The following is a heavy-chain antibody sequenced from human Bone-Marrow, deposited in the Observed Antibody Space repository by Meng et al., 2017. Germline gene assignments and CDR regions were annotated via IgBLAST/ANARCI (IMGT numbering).Heavy chain of an antibody. CDR1: GYSFTSYW. CDR2: IYPGDSDT. D-gene: IGHD4-23*01. Sequence: KVSRKGSGYSFTSYWIGWVRQMPGKGLEWMGIIYPGDSDTRYSPSFQGQVTNSADKSISTAYLQGSSLKASDTAMYYCALTTVVTPAVIAFDIWGQGTMVTVSS. CDR3: ALTTVVTPAVIAFDI. V-gene: IGHV5-51*01. J-gene: IGHJ3*02.